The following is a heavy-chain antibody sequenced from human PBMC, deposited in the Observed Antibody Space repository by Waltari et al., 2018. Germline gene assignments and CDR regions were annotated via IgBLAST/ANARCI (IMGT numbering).Heavy chain of an antibody. Sequence: QVQLQQWGAGLLKPSETLSLTCAVYGGSFSGYYWSWIRQPPGKGLEWIGEINHSGSTNYTPSLKSRVTISVDTSKNQFSLKLSSVTAADTAVYYCARVAYYYDSSGYYRGLSGYYFDYWGQGTLVTVSS. CDR3: ARVAYYYDSSGYYRGLSGYYFDY. D-gene: IGHD3-22*01. J-gene: IGHJ4*02. CDR1: GGSFSGYY. CDR2: INHSGST. V-gene: IGHV4-34*01.